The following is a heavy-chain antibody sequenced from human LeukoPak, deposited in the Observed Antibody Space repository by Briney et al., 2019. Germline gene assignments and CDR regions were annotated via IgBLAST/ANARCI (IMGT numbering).Heavy chain of an antibody. CDR2: ISAYNGNT. D-gene: IGHD5-18*01. V-gene: IGHV1-18*01. Sequence: ASVKVSCKASGYTFTSYGISWVRQAPGQGLEWMGWISAYNGNTNYAQKLQGRVAMTTDTSTSTAYMELRSLRSDDTAVYYCARLKGGYSYGYPFDYWGQGTLVTVSS. CDR3: ARLKGGYSYGYPFDY. CDR1: GYTFTSYG. J-gene: IGHJ4*02.